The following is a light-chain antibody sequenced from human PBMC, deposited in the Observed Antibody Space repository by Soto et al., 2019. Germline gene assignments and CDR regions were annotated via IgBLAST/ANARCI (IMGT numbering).Light chain of an antibody. J-gene: IGLJ3*02. CDR1: GSNIGNNY. CDR2: ENN. Sequence: QSVLTQPPSVSAAPGQKVTISCSGSGSNIGNNYVSWYQQVPGTAPRLLIYENNKRPSGIPDRFSGSKSDTSATLGITGLQTGDEADYYGETRDSSLNPGWMSGGGTKLTV. CDR3: ETRDSSLNPGWM. V-gene: IGLV1-51*02.